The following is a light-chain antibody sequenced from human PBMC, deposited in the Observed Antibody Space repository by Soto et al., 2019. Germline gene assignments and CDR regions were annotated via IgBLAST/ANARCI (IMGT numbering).Light chain of an antibody. CDR2: GAS. V-gene: IGKV3-20*01. Sequence: DIVLTQSPGTLSLSPGERATLSCRASQSVSSIYLAWYQQKPGQAPRLLISGASSRATGIPDRFSGSGPETDFTLTISRLEPEDSAVYYCQQYGSSPPLFTFGPGTKVDIK. J-gene: IGKJ3*01. CDR1: QSVSSIY. CDR3: QQYGSSPPLFT.